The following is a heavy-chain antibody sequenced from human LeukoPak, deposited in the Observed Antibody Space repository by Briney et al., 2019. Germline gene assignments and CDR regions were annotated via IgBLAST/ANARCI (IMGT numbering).Heavy chain of an antibody. Sequence: SVKVSCKASGGTFSSYAISWVRQAPGQGLEWMGRIIPIFGTANYAQKFQGRATITTDESTSTAYMELSSLRSEDTAVYYCARSMTTVTTKFGFYWFDPWGQGTLVTVSS. CDR1: GGTFSSYA. CDR2: IIPIFGTA. J-gene: IGHJ5*02. CDR3: ARSMTTVTTKFGFYWFDP. D-gene: IGHD4-17*01. V-gene: IGHV1-69*05.